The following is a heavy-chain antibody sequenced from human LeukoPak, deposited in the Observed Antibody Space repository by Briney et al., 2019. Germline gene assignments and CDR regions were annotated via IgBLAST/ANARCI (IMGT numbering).Heavy chain of an antibody. CDR1: GVSIGSHY. V-gene: IGHV4-59*11. CDR2: VYNSGTT. J-gene: IGHJ4*02. CDR3: ARDAY. Sequence: SETLSLTCTVSGVSIGSHYWSWIRQSPGKGLEWIGCVYNSGTTVYDPSLTGRVTISVDTSKNQYSLNLRSVTAADAAVYYCARDAYWGQGTLVTVSS.